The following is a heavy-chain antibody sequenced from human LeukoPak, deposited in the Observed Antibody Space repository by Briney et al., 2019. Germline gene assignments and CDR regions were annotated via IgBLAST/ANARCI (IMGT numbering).Heavy chain of an antibody. Sequence: GASVKVSCKASGYTFTSYAMNCVRQAPGQGLEWMGWINTNTGNPTYAQGFTGRFVFSLDTSVSTAYLQISSLKAEDTAVYYCARVQKSSWFRYYFDYWGQGTLVTVSS. D-gene: IGHD6-13*01. J-gene: IGHJ4*02. V-gene: IGHV7-4-1*02. CDR1: GYTFTSYA. CDR2: INTNTGNP. CDR3: ARVQKSSWFRYYFDY.